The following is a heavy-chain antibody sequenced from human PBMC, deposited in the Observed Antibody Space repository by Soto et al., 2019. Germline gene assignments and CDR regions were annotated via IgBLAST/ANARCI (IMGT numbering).Heavy chain of an antibody. CDR1: GDTFSFYT. J-gene: IGHJ4*02. D-gene: IGHD3-10*01. CDR3: ATSYGSGYRAFDY. CDR2: VNPILSMS. V-gene: IGHV1-69*02. Sequence: QVQMVQSGAEVKKPGSSVKVSCKASGDTFSFYTINWVRQAPGLGLEWMGRVNPILSMSNYAQKFQGRVTMPADKSTSTADMELRSLRSEDTAFYYCATSYGSGYRAFDYWGQGALVTVSS.